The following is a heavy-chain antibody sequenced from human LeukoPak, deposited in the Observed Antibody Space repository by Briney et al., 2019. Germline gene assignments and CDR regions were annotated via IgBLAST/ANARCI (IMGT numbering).Heavy chain of an antibody. Sequence: GGSLRLSCAASGFTFSSYAMSWARQSPGRGLEWVSAISGGGERTFYADSVKGRFTISRDNSKNMVYLQMNSLRADDTAIYYCGKDGGQYSSGPEFDPRGQGALVTVSS. V-gene: IGHV3-23*01. CDR3: GKDGGQYSSGPEFDP. D-gene: IGHD6-19*01. CDR1: GFTFSSYA. CDR2: ISGGGERT. J-gene: IGHJ5*02.